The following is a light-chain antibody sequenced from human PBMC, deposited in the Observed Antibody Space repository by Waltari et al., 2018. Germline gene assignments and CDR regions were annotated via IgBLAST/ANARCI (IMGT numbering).Light chain of an antibody. CDR3: QQFDNYPYT. CDR1: QGVSRA. J-gene: IGKJ2*01. CDR2: DAS. V-gene: IGKV1D-13*01. Sequence: AIQLTQSPSSLPASVGDRVTFTCRASQGVSRALAWYQQKPGKVPKLLIYDASTLEGGVPSSFTGNGSGTDFTLTIASLQPEDFATYYCQQFDNYPYTFGQGTKLEI.